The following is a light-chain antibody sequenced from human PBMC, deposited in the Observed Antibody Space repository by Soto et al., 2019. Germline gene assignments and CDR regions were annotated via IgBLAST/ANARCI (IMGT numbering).Light chain of an antibody. V-gene: IGKV3-11*01. CDR3: QQRSDWPPT. CDR2: DAS. CDR1: QSVRSY. J-gene: IGKJ4*01. Sequence: EIVLTQSPATLSLSTGDRATLSCRASQSVRSYLAWYQQKPGQAPRLLIYDASNRATGIPARFSGSGSGTDFTLTVSSLEPEDFAVYYCQQRSDWPPTFGGGTKVDIK.